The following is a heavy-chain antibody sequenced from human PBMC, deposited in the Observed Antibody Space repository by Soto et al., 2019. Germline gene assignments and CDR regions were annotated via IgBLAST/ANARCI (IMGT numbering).Heavy chain of an antibody. CDR1: GFSFSSYA. D-gene: IGHD5-12*01. J-gene: IGHJ4*02. Sequence: EVELLESGGGLIHPGESLRLSCAASGFSFSSYAMIWVRQAPGKGLEWVSVMSASGGTSYFADSVKGRFSTSRDNSKNMFYLEMNSLRAEDTAIYFCAKGSIQYSASIDYWGQGTLVSVSS. CDR2: MSASGGTS. V-gene: IGHV3-23*01. CDR3: AKGSIQYSASIDY.